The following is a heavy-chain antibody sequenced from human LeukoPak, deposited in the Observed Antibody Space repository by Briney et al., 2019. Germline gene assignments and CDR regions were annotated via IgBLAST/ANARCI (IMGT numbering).Heavy chain of an antibody. CDR2: VKGDGSEK. D-gene: IGHD6-6*01. Sequence: GGSLRLSCAASGFTFSTHWMIWVRQAPGKGLEWVANVKGDGSEKYYVDSVKGRFTISRDNAKNSSYLQMNSLRAEDTAVYYCATGRAAHLFDYWGQGTLVTVSS. J-gene: IGHJ4*02. CDR3: ATGRAAHLFDY. V-gene: IGHV3-7*01. CDR1: GFTFSTHW.